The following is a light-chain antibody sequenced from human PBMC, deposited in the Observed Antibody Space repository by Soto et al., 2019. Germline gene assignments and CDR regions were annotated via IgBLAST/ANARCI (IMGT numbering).Light chain of an antibody. J-gene: IGKJ2*01. V-gene: IGKV3-20*01. CDR2: GAS. CDR3: QQYGSSPLT. CDR1: QSVSSSY. Sequence: EIVLTQSPGTLSLSPGERATLSCRASQSVSSSYLAWYQQKPGQAPRLLIYGASSRATGIPDRFSGSGSGTDFTLTISSLEPEDLALYYCQQYGSSPLTFGQGTKLEIK.